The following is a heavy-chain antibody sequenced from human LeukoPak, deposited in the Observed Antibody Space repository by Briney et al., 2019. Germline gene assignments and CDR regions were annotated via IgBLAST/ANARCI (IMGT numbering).Heavy chain of an antibody. J-gene: IGHJ4*02. CDR3: ARDMYSNGYYADY. D-gene: IGHD3-22*01. Sequence: GGSLRLSCAASGFSFSTYAMSWVRRAPGKGLEWVSGFTGSGGRTFYADSVKGRFTISKDNSRNTLYLQMNSLTADDTAIYYCARDMYSNGYYADYWGQGTPVTVSS. CDR2: FTGSGGRT. CDR1: GFSFSTYA. V-gene: IGHV3-23*01.